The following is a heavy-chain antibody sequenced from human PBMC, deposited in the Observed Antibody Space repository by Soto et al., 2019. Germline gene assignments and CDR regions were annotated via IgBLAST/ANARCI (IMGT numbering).Heavy chain of an antibody. Sequence: SETLSLTCTVSAASISGFYWSWIRKSAGKGLEWIGRIYATGTTDYNPSLKSRVMMSVDTSKKQLSLKLRSVTAADTAVYYCVRDGTKTLRDWFDPWGQGISVTVS. V-gene: IGHV4-4*07. CDR1: AASISGFY. CDR3: VRDGTKTLRDWFDP. D-gene: IGHD1-1*01. J-gene: IGHJ5*02. CDR2: IYATGTT.